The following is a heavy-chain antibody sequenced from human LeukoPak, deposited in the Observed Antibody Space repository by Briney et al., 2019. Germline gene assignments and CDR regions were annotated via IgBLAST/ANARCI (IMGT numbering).Heavy chain of an antibody. CDR1: GYSFTTYW. Sequence: RGESLKISCKGSGYSFTTYWIGWVRQMPGKGLEWMGGIDPIDSDPTSRPSFQGHVPISADQPTATVYLQWSSLTASDTAMYYCARARVDTAMADFDYWGQGTLVTVSS. J-gene: IGHJ4*02. CDR3: ARARVDTAMADFDY. V-gene: IGHV5-10-1*01. CDR2: IDPIDSDP. D-gene: IGHD5-18*01.